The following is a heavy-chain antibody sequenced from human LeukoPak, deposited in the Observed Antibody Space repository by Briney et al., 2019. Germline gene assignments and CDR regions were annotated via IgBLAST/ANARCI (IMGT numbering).Heavy chain of an antibody. CDR2: IYSGGST. CDR3: AREVYYYDSSGYYGVDY. J-gene: IGHJ4*02. Sequence: GGSLRLSCAASGFTVSSNYMSWVRQAPGKGLEWVSVIYSGGSTYYADSVKGRFTISRDNSKNTLYLQTNSLRAEDTAVYYCAREVYYYDSSGYYGVDYWGQRTLVTVSS. V-gene: IGHV3-66*02. CDR1: GFTVSSNY. D-gene: IGHD3-22*01.